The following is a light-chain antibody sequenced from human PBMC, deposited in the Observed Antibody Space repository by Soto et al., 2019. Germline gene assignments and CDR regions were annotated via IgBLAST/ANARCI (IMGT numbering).Light chain of an antibody. Sequence: QSALTQPPSVSGSPGQSVTISCTGTSSDVGSYNRVSWYQQSPGTAPKLMIYEVTNRPSGVPDRFSGSKSGNTASLTISGLQAEDEADYYCSSRTSSRPLFGGGTKLTVL. CDR1: SSDVGSYNR. CDR2: EVT. V-gene: IGLV2-18*02. J-gene: IGLJ2*01. CDR3: SSRTSSRPL.